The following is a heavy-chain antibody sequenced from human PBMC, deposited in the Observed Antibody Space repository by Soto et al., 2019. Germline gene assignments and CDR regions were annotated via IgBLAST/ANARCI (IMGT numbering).Heavy chain of an antibody. Sequence: EVQLLESGGGLVQPGGSLRLSCAASGFTFSIFAMSWVREAPGKGLEGVSGMGGSNDDTYYADSVKGRFTISRDNSKNTLFLQMNSLRAEDTAVYYCAKDRVNHNSVWDPFDIWGQGTMVTVSS. J-gene: IGHJ3*02. V-gene: IGHV3-23*01. D-gene: IGHD1-20*01. CDR1: GFTFSIFA. CDR3: AKDRVNHNSVWDPFDI. CDR2: MGGSNDDT.